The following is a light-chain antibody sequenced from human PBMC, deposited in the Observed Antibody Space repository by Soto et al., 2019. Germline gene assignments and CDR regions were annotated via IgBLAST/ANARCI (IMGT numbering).Light chain of an antibody. V-gene: IGKV3-20*01. J-gene: IGKJ1*01. CDR2: GAS. Sequence: ENVLTQSQGTLSLSPGERATLSCRASQTVYNGFLAWYQQKPGQAPRLLIYGASSRATGIPDRFSGSGSGTDVTLTISSLEPEDFAVYDCQQYVSSPRTFGQGTKVEI. CDR1: QTVYNGF. CDR3: QQYVSSPRT.